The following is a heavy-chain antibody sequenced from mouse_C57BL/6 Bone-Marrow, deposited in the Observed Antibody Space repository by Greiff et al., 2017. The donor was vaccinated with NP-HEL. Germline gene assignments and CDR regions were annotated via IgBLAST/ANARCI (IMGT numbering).Heavy chain of an antibody. D-gene: IGHD1-1*01. CDR2: IDPGDGAT. J-gene: IGHJ4*01. CDR3: ARFYGSSSYAMDY. Sequence: VQLQQSGPELVKPGASVKISCKASGYAFSSSWMHWVKQRPGKGLEWIGRIDPGDGATNYTGKFKGKATLTADKSSSTAYMQLSSLTSEDSAVYFCARFYGSSSYAMDYWGQGTSVTVSS. V-gene: IGHV1-82*01. CDR1: GYAFSSSW.